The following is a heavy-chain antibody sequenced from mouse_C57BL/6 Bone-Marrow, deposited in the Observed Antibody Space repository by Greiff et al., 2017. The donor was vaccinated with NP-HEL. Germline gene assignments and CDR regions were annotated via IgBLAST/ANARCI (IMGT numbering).Heavy chain of an antibody. V-gene: IGHV5-4*01. CDR2: ISDGGSYT. CDR3: ARLLLWYFDV. J-gene: IGHJ1*03. D-gene: IGHD1-1*01. CDR1: GFTFSSYA. Sequence: EVHLVESGGGLVKPGGSLKLSCAASGFTFSSYAMSWVRQTPEKRLEWVATISDGGSYTYYPDNVKGRFTISRDNAKNNLYLQMSHLKSEDTAMYYCARLLLWYFDVWGTGTTVTVSS.